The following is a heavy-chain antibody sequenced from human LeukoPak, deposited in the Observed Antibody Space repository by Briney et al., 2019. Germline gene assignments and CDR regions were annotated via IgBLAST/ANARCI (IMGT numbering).Heavy chain of an antibody. CDR2: FHPEDGET. V-gene: IGHV1-24*01. D-gene: IGHD2-2*01. CDR3: TTGKIYCSTTSCSDDY. Sequence: ASVKVSCKVSGDTLTALSMHWVRQAPGKGLEWMGGFHPEDGETIYAQKLQGRVTMTEDTSTDTAYMELSSLRSDDTAVYYCTTGKIYCSTTSCSDDYWGQGTLVTVSS. CDR1: GDTLTALS. J-gene: IGHJ4*02.